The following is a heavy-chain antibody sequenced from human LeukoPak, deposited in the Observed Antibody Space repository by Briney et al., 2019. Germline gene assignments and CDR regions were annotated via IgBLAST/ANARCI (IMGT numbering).Heavy chain of an antibody. CDR2: IKEDGSDK. CDR1: GFTFNTYA. CDR3: ATWNSDWEFAY. J-gene: IGHJ4*02. Sequence: PGGSLRLSCAASGFTFNTYAMNWVRQAPGKGLEWVAHIKEDGSDKYYVDSVTGRFTISRDNTKNSLYLQMSSLRAEDTAVYYCATWNSDWEFAYWGQGTLVSVSS. V-gene: IGHV3-7*05. D-gene: IGHD1/OR15-1a*01.